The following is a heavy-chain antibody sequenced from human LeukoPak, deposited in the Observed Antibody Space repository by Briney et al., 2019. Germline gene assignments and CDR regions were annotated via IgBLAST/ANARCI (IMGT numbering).Heavy chain of an antibody. J-gene: IGHJ2*01. CDR1: GDSISSGSYY. V-gene: IGHV4-61*02. CDR2: IYTSGST. Sequence: PSETLSLTCTVSGDSISSGSYYWNWIRQPAGEGLEWIGRIYTSGSTNYNPSLTSRVTISVDTSKNQFSLKLSSVTAADTAVYYCARDAGFSYGLALNWYFDLWGRGTLVTVSS. CDR3: ARDAGFSYGLALNWYFDL. D-gene: IGHD5-18*01.